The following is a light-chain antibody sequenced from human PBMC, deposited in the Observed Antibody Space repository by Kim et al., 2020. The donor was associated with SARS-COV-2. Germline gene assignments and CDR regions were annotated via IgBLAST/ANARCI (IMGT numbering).Light chain of an antibody. J-gene: IGKJ4*01. V-gene: IGKV1-39*01. Sequence: ASVGDRVTITCRASQGIFNYLNWYHQKPGKAPKLLIYATSNLQSGVPSRFSGVGSETDFTLTISSLHPDDFGTYYCQQSYSTPLTFGGGTKVDIK. CDR3: QQSYSTPLT. CDR2: ATS. CDR1: QGIFNY.